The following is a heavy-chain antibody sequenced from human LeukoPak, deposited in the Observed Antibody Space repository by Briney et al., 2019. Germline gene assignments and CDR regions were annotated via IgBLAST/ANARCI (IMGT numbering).Heavy chain of an antibody. V-gene: IGHV4-38-2*02. Sequence: SETLSLTCTVSGYSISSGYYWGWIRQPPGKGLEWIGSVDYSGSTYYYPSLKSRVIVSLDTSKNQFSLRLSSVTAADTAVYYCARSSGWYSMDVWGKGATVTVSS. J-gene: IGHJ6*04. D-gene: IGHD6-19*01. CDR3: ARSSGWYSMDV. CDR1: GYSISSGYY. CDR2: VDYSGST.